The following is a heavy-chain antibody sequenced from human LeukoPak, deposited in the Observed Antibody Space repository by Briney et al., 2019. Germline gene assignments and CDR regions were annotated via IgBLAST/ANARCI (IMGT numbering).Heavy chain of an antibody. CDR1: GFTFTSSA. D-gene: IGHD4-23*01. CDR3: AAAYGGRSIDY. Sequence: ASVKVSCKASGFTFTSSAVQWVRQARGQRLEWIGWIVVGSGNTNYAQKFQERVTITRDMSTSTAYMELSSLRSEDTAVYYRAAAYGGRSIDYWGQGTLVTVSS. J-gene: IGHJ4*02. CDR2: IVVGSGNT. V-gene: IGHV1-58*01.